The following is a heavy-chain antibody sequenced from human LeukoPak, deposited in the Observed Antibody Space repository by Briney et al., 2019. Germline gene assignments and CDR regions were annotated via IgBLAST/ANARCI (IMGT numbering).Heavy chain of an antibody. Sequence: GGSLRLSCAASGFTFSSYAMSWIRQTPGKGLEWVSTIAENDVTTFYADSVKGRFTISRDNSKSTLYLQMNSLRAEDTAVYYCAKKGGQNYPANYFDYWGQGTLVAVSS. D-gene: IGHD1-7*01. CDR3: AKKGGQNYPANYFDY. CDR1: GFTFSSYA. V-gene: IGHV3-23*01. J-gene: IGHJ4*02. CDR2: IAENDVTT.